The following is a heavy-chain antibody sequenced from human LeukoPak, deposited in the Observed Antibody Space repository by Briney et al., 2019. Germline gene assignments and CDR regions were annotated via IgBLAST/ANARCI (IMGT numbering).Heavy chain of an antibody. J-gene: IGHJ3*02. CDR2: IKHSGST. V-gene: IGHV4-34*01. CDR1: GGSFSGYY. Sequence: SETLSLTCAVYGGSFSGYYWSWIRQPPGKGLEWIGEIKHSGSTNYNPSLKSRVTISVDTSKNQFSLKLSSVTAADTAVYYCARVTGWAFDIWGQGTMVTVSS. D-gene: IGHD2-21*02. CDR3: ARVTGWAFDI.